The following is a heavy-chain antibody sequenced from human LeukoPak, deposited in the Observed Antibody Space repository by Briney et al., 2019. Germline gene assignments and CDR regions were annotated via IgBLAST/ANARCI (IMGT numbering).Heavy chain of an antibody. CDR3: ARVGGRGDSSGYYYVNWFDP. V-gene: IGHV4-59*01. CDR1: GGSISSYY. J-gene: IGHJ5*02. D-gene: IGHD3-22*01. Sequence: SETLSLTCTVSGGSISSYYWSWIRRPPGKGLEWIGYIYYSGSTNYNPSLKSRVTISVDTSKNQFSLKLSSVTAADTAVYYCARVGGRGDSSGYYYVNWFDPWGQGTLVTVSS. CDR2: IYYSGST.